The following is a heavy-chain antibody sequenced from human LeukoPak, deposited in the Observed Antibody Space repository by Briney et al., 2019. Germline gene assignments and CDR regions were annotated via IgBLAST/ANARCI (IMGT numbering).Heavy chain of an antibody. J-gene: IGHJ4*02. CDR3: ARGDESGSYSY. CDR2: ISNSGGTT. V-gene: IGHV3-23*01. Sequence: TGGSLRLSCAASGFTFSSYAMSWVRRAPGKGLEWVSSISNSGGTTFYADSVKGRFTVSRDNSQNTMYLQMNSLRAEDTAVYYCARGDESGSYSYWGQGTLVTVSS. D-gene: IGHD1-26*01. CDR1: GFTFSSYA.